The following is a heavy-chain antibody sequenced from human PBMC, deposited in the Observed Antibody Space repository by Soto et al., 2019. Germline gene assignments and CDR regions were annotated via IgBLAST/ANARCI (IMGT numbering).Heavy chain of an antibody. Sequence: GGSLRLSCAAAGFTFSSYAMNWVRQAPGKWLEWVSTISGSGCGTYYAYSVKGRVIISRDNSKNTLYLQLNSLRAEDTAVYYCAKDAHCSGGSCYPYYFDYWGQGTLVTVSS. D-gene: IGHD2-15*01. J-gene: IGHJ4*02. V-gene: IGHV3-23*01. CDR3: AKDAHCSGGSCYPYYFDY. CDR2: ISGSGCGT. CDR1: GFTFSSYA.